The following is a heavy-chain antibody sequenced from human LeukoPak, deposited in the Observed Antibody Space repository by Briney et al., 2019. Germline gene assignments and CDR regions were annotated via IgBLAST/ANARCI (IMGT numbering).Heavy chain of an antibody. V-gene: IGHV3-33*01. CDR2: IWYDGSNK. CDR1: GFTFSSYG. CDR3: ARERRWLQLDY. Sequence: GGSLRLSCAASGFTFSSYGMHWVRQAPGKGLEWVAVIWYDGSNKYYADSVKGRFTISRDNSKNTLYLQMNGLRAEDTAVYYCARERRWLQLDYWGQGTLVTVSS. D-gene: IGHD5-24*01. J-gene: IGHJ4*02.